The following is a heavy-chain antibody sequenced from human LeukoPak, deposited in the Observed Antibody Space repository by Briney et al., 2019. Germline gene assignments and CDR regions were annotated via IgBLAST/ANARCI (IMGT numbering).Heavy chain of an antibody. CDR3: ARDLSYYDSSGDFDY. D-gene: IGHD3-22*01. Sequence: GASVKVSCKASGYTFTGYYMHWVRQAPGQGLEWMGWINPNSGGTNYAQKFQGRVTMTRDTSISTAYMGLSRLRSDDTAVYYCARDLSYYDSSGDFDYWGQGTLVTVSS. CDR2: INPNSGGT. J-gene: IGHJ4*02. CDR1: GYTFTGYY. V-gene: IGHV1-2*02.